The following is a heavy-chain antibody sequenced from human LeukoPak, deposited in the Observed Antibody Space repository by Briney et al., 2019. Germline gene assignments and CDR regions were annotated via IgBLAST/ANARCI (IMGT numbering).Heavy chain of an antibody. Sequence: PSETLSLTCTVSGGSIGSYYWTWIRQPPGKGLEWIGYIYNSGSTNYNPSLKSRVTISVDTSKNQFSRKLSSVTAADTAVYYCARSRDGYNVDYWGQGTLVSVSS. CDR1: GGSIGSYY. CDR2: IYNSGST. CDR3: ARSRDGYNVDY. D-gene: IGHD5-24*01. J-gene: IGHJ4*02. V-gene: IGHV4-59*01.